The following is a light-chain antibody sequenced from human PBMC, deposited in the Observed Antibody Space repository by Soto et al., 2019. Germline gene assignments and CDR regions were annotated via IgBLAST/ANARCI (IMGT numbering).Light chain of an antibody. J-gene: IGLJ3*02. CDR2: DDN. V-gene: IGLV1-51*01. Sequence: QSVLTQPPSVSAAPGQKVTISCSGSSSIIGNYVSWYQQLPGTAPKLVIYDDNERPSGIPDRFSGSRSGTSATLGITGLQTGDEADYYCGTWDTSLSAVVFGGGTQLTVL. CDR1: SSIIGNY. CDR3: GTWDTSLSAVV.